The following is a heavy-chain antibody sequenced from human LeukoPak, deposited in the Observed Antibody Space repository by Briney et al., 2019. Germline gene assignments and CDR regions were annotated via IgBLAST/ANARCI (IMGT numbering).Heavy chain of an antibody. V-gene: IGHV1-3*02. CDR3: ARDEYCGSSGLFDY. CDR2: SNACNGNT. CDR1: GCTFTSYA. J-gene: IGHJ4*02. D-gene: IGHD4-23*01. Sequence: ASVKVSCKSSGCTFTSYAMHWVRQAPGQRLEWMGLSNACNGNTKYSHDFHGRVTITMDTSSSTPYMEVRGLRSDETAVCDCARDEYCGSSGLFDYWGQ.